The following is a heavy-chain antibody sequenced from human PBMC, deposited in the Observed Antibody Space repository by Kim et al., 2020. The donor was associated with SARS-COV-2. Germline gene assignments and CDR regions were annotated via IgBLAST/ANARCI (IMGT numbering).Heavy chain of an antibody. J-gene: IGHJ4*02. CDR2: IYYSGST. Sequence: SETLSLTCTVSGGSISSYYWSWIRQPPGKGLEWIGYIYYSGSTNYNPSLKSRVTISVDTSKNQFSLKLSSVTAADTAVYYCARNYYDSSGYYWEFDYWGQGTLVTVSS. CDR3: ARNYYDSSGYYWEFDY. V-gene: IGHV4-59*01. CDR1: GGSISSYY. D-gene: IGHD3-22*01.